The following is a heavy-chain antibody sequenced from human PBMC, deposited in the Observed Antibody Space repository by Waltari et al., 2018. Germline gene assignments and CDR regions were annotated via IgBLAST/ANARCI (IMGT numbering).Heavy chain of an antibody. V-gene: IGHV3-53*01. D-gene: IGHD3-3*01. CDR1: GFTVSSNY. CDR3: ARDLQGSSLWSGSRYYYGMDV. Sequence: EVQLVESGGGLIQPGGSLRLSCAASGFTVSSNYMSWVRQAPGKGLEWVSVIYSGGSTYYADSVKGRFTISRDNSKNTLYLQVNSLRAEDTAVYYCARDLQGSSLWSGSRYYYGMDVWGQGTTVTVSS. CDR2: IYSGGST. J-gene: IGHJ6*02.